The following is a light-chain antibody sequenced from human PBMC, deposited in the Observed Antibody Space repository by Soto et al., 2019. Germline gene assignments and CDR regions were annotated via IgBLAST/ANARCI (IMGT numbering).Light chain of an antibody. J-gene: IGKJ4*01. CDR1: QGIGSY. Sequence: DIQLTQSPSFLSASEGDRVSSTCRASQGIGSYLAWYQQKPGKAPNLLIYAASTLQSGVPSRFSGSGSGTDFTLTISSLQPEDFATYYCHQLNNYPLTFGGGTTVEIK. V-gene: IGKV1-9*01. CDR3: HQLNNYPLT. CDR2: AAS.